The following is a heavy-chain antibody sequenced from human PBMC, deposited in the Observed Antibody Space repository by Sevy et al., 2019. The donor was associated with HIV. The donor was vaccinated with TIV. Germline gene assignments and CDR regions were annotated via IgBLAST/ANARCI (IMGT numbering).Heavy chain of an antibody. V-gene: IGHV4-59*13. CDR2: IYYSGST. D-gene: IGHD6-13*01. CDR1: GGSISSYY. CDR3: ARVSSSRKHYFDY. J-gene: IGHJ4*02. Sequence: SETLSLTCTVSGGSISSYYWSWIRQPPGKGLEWIGYIYYSGSTNYNPSLKSRVTISVDTSKNQFSLKLSSVTAADTAVYYCARVSSSRKHYFDYWGQGTLVTVSS.